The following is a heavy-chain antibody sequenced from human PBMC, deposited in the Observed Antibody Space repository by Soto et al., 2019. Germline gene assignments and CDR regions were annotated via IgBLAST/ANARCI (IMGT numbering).Heavy chain of an antibody. V-gene: IGHV4-30-4*01. Sequence: SETLSLTCTVSGDSISSGDYYWSWIRQPPGKGLGWIGYIYYSGSTHYNPSLKSRVTISLDTSKNQFSLKLSSVTAADTAVYYCARAVLRYYYGMDVWGQGTTVTVSS. D-gene: IGHD1-20*01. CDR2: IYYSGST. J-gene: IGHJ6*02. CDR1: GDSISSGDYY. CDR3: ARAVLRYYYGMDV.